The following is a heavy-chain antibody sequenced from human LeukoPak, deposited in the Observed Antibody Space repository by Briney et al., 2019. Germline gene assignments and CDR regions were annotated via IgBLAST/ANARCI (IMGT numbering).Heavy chain of an antibody. CDR3: AKEGNGIDY. Sequence: GASDAVSCKASGYTFTGFHIHWVRQAPGQGLEWMGLINPNSGGTNYAQNFQGRVTMTRDTSISTAYMELIRLTSDDTAVYYCAKEGNGIDYWGQGTLLTVSS. CDR2: INPNSGGT. V-gene: IGHV1-2*02. J-gene: IGHJ4*02. CDR1: GYTFTGFH. D-gene: IGHD1-26*01.